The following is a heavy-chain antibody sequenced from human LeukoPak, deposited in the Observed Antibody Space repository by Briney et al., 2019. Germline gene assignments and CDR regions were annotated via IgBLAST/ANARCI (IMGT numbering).Heavy chain of an antibody. CDR1: GVTFSSYS. J-gene: IGHJ4*02. D-gene: IGHD6-13*01. CDR2: IDSDGGTT. CDR3: ARGTIAAAGYYYFDY. V-gene: IGHV3-74*01. Sequence: PGGSLRLSCAASGVTFSSYSMHWVRQAPGKGLEWVSRIDSDGGTTNYADSVKGRFTISRDNAKNSLYLQMNSLRAEDTAVYYCARGTIAAAGYYYFDYWGQGTQVTVSS.